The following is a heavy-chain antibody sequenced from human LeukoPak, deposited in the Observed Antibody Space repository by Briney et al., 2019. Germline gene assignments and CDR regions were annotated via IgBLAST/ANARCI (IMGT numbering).Heavy chain of an antibody. J-gene: IGHJ4*02. CDR3: AKPAISSRGWYYDY. V-gene: IGHV3-23*01. D-gene: IGHD6-19*01. CDR2: INDSGGST. CDR1: GLTFSNYA. Sequence: GGSLRLSCAASGLTFSNYAMSWVRQAPGKGLEWVSAINDSGGSTYYADSVKGRFTISRDNSKNTLYLQMNSLRAEDTAVYYCAKPAISSRGWYYDYWGQGTLVTVSS.